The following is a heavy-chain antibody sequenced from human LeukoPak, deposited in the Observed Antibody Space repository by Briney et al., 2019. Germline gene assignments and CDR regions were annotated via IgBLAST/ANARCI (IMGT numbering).Heavy chain of an antibody. Sequence: SETLSLTCAVSGYSISNGYYWGWIRQHPGKELEWIGTTYHSGSTNYNPSLKSRITISVDTSKNQFSLQLSSVTAADTAVYYCATAHTVTTGRSWSNWGQGTLVTVSS. V-gene: IGHV4-38-2*01. CDR2: TYHSGST. CDR1: GYSISNGYY. J-gene: IGHJ4*02. CDR3: ATAHTVTTGRSWSN. D-gene: IGHD4-17*01.